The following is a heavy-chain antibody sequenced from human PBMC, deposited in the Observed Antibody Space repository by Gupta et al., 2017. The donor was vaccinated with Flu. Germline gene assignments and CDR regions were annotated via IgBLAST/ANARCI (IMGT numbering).Heavy chain of an antibody. CDR3: ARDRDCSSTSCHRYYFEY. CDR1: FTSYY. J-gene: IGHJ4*02. Sequence: FTSYYMHWVRQAPGQGLEWMGIINPSGGSTSYAQKFQGRVTMTRDTSTSKVYMELSSLRSEDTAVYYCARDRDCSSTSCHRYYFEYWGQGTLVTVSS. D-gene: IGHD2-2*01. V-gene: IGHV1-46*01. CDR2: INPSGGST.